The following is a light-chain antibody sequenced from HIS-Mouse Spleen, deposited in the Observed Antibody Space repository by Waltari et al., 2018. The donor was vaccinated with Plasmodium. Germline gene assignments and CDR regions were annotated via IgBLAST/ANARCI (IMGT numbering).Light chain of an antibody. Sequence: EIVLTQSPGPLSLSPGERATLSCRASQSVSSSYLAWYQQKPGQAPRLLLHGASSRATGIPDRFSGSGSGTDFTLTISRLEPEDFAVYYCQQYGSSPWTFGQGTKVEIK. V-gene: IGKV3-20*01. CDR3: QQYGSSPWT. CDR1: QSVSSSY. J-gene: IGKJ1*01. CDR2: GAS.